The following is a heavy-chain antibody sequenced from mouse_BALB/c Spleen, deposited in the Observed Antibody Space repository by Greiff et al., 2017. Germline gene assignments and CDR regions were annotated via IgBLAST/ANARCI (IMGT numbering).Heavy chain of an antibody. CDR1: GFTFSSFG. CDR3: ARSDWFAY. J-gene: IGHJ3*01. V-gene: IGHV5-17*02. Sequence: EVQRVESGGGLVQPGGSRKLSCAASGFTFSSFGMHWVRQAPEKGLEWVAYISSGSSTIYYADTVKGRFTISRDNPKNTLFLQMTSLRSEDTAMYYCARSDWFAYWGQGTLVTVSA. CDR2: ISSGSSTI.